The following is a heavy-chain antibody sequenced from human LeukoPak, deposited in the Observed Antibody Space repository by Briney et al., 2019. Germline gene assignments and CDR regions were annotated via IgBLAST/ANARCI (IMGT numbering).Heavy chain of an antibody. J-gene: IGHJ4*02. V-gene: IGHV3-23*01. CDR2: ISGSGGST. Sequence: QTGGSLRLSCAASGFTFSSYAISWVHQAPGKGLEWVSTISGSGGSTYYADSVKGRFTISRDNSKNTLYLHMNSLRAEDTAVYYCAKGGSGSYSWFDYWGQGTLVTVSS. CDR1: GFTFSSYA. D-gene: IGHD1-26*01. CDR3: AKGGSGSYSWFDY.